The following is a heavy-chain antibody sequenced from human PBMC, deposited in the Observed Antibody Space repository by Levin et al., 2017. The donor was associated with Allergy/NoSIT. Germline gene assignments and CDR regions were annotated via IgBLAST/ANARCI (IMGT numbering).Heavy chain of an antibody. Sequence: KISCKATVGIFSGFIISWVRQAPGQGPEWMGGIITNSGTTKYAEKFQGRVTITADTSTRTAYLDLSSLRGDDTAVYYCARNSRAGRGPALYWGQGTLITVSS. CDR2: IITNSGTT. J-gene: IGHJ4*02. V-gene: IGHV1-69*06. D-gene: IGHD2/OR15-2a*01. CDR3: ARNSRAGRGPALY. CDR1: VGIFSGFI.